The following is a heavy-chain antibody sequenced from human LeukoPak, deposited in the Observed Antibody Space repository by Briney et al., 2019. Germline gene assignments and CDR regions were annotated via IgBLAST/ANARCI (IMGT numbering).Heavy chain of an antibody. CDR3: ARDLAYSRLDY. CDR1: GFTFSSYW. CDR2: INPDGNKK. J-gene: IGHJ4*02. V-gene: IGHV3-7*01. Sequence: PGGSLRLSCAASGFTFSSYWMNWVRQVPGKGLEWVASINPDGNKKYSADSVKGRFTISRDNAENSLYLQMNSLRVEDTAFYYCARDLAYSRLDYWGQGMLVTVSS. D-gene: IGHD5-18*01.